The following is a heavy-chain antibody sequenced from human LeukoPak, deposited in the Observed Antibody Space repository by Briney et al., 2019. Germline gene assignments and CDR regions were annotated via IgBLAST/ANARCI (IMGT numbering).Heavy chain of an antibody. CDR1: GFTFRNYG. Sequence: GGSLRLSCSASGFTFRNYGIHWVRQAPGKGLEWVAVISYDGSTDYYADSVRGRFTISRDNSKNTLYLQMNSLRAEDTAVYYCAKTAPLKIAAAGPDFDYWGQGTLVTVSS. CDR2: ISYDGSTD. V-gene: IGHV3-30*18. CDR3: AKTAPLKIAAAGPDFDY. D-gene: IGHD6-13*01. J-gene: IGHJ4*02.